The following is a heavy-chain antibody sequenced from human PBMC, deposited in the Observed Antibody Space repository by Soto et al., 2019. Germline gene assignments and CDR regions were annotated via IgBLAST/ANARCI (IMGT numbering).Heavy chain of an antibody. Sequence: PGGSLRLSCAASGFTFSNYWMSWVRQAPGKGLEWLANMNQDGSETYYLDSVKGRFTISRDNAKDSLSLQMYSLRGEDTALYYCARDGLESPIDYWGQGTLVTVSS. CDR1: GFTFSNYW. D-gene: IGHD3-22*01. CDR3: ARDGLESPIDY. CDR2: MNQDGSET. V-gene: IGHV3-7*01. J-gene: IGHJ4*02.